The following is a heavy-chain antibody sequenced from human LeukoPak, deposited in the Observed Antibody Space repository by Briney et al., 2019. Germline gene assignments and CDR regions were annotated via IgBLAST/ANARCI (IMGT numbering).Heavy chain of an antibody. Sequence: GGSLRLSCATSGFTFSSYAMGWVRQAPGKGLEWVSAIIGSGDSTYYADSVKGRFTISRDNSKNTLYLQMNSPRAEDTAVYYCAKRYCSSTSCSYYYYYGLDVWGQGTTVTVSS. CDR2: IIGSGDST. CDR3: AKRYCSSTSCSYYYYYGLDV. CDR1: GFTFSSYA. D-gene: IGHD2-2*01. V-gene: IGHV3-23*01. J-gene: IGHJ6*02.